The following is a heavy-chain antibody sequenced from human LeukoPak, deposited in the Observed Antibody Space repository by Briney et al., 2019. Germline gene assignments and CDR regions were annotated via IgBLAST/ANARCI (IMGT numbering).Heavy chain of an antibody. CDR1: GGSFSGYY. Sequence: SETLSLTCAVYGGSFSGYYWSWIRQPPGKGLEWIGEINHSGSTYYNPSLKSRVTISVDTSKNQFSLKLSSVTAADTAVYYCARHTSGWYYYYYYYMDVWGKGTTVTVSS. CDR3: ARHTSGWYYYYYYYMDV. CDR2: INHSGST. V-gene: IGHV4-34*01. D-gene: IGHD6-19*01. J-gene: IGHJ6*03.